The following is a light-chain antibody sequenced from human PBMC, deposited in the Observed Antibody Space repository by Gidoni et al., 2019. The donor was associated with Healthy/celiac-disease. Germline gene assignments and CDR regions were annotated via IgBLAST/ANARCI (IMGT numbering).Light chain of an antibody. CDR2: DAS. CDR1: QYISNY. J-gene: IGKJ4*01. CDR3: QQYDNLPLT. Sequence: DIQMPQSPSSLSASVGDRVTITCQASQYISNYLNWYQQKPGKAPKPLIYDASNLETWVPSRFSGSGSGTDFTFTISSLQPEDIATYYCQQYDNLPLTFGGGTKVEIK. V-gene: IGKV1-33*01.